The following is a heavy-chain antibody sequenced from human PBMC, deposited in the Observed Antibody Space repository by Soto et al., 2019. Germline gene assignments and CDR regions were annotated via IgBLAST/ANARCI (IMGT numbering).Heavy chain of an antibody. Sequence: ASVKVSCKASGYTFTSYAMHWVRQAPGQRLEWMGWINAGNGNTKYSQKFQGRVTITRDTSASTAYMELGSLRSEDTAVYYCARAPISYDFWSGYYSTHYYYGMDVWGQGTTVTVSS. J-gene: IGHJ6*02. CDR3: ARAPISYDFWSGYYSTHYYYGMDV. V-gene: IGHV1-3*01. D-gene: IGHD3-3*01. CDR1: GYTFTSYA. CDR2: INAGNGNT.